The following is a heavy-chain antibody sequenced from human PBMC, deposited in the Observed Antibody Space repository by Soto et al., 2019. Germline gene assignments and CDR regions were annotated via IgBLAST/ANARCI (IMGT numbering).Heavy chain of an antibody. CDR3: ARVGYCSGGSCYYDSGNIFDY. V-gene: IGHV5-51*01. D-gene: IGHD2-15*01. CDR1: GYSFTSYW. Sequence: GESLKISCKGSGYSFTSYWIGWVRQMPGKGLEWMGIIYPGDSDTRYSPSFQGQVTISADKSISTAYLQWSSLKASDTAMYYCARVGYCSGGSCYYDSGNIFDYWGQGTLVTVSS. CDR2: IYPGDSDT. J-gene: IGHJ4*02.